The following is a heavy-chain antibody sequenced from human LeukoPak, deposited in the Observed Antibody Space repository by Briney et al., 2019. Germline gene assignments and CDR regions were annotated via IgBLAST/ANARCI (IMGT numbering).Heavy chain of an antibody. Sequence: GGSLRLSCAASGFTFSYYGMQWVRQAPGKGLEWVALIWHDGSKQYYADSVKGRFTISRDNSKTTLYLQMNSLRADDTAMYYCARDADTTNYFSWLDYWGQGTLVTVSS. CDR1: GFTFSYYG. J-gene: IGHJ4*02. CDR2: IWHDGSKQ. V-gene: IGHV3-33*01. D-gene: IGHD2-8*01. CDR3: ARDADTTNYFSWLDY.